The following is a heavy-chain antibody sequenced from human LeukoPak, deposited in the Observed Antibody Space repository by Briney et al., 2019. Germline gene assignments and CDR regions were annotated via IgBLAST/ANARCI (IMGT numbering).Heavy chain of an antibody. J-gene: IGHJ4*02. Sequence: GGSLRLSCAASGFTFSDYYMSWIRQAPGKGLEWVSYLSSSGSTIYYADSVKGRFTISRDNAKNSLYLQMNSLRAEDTAVYYCARIVGYCSSTSCYESYFDYWGQGTLVTVSS. D-gene: IGHD2-2*01. CDR1: GFTFSDYY. V-gene: IGHV3-11*04. CDR3: ARIVGYCSSTSCYESYFDY. CDR2: LSSSGSTI.